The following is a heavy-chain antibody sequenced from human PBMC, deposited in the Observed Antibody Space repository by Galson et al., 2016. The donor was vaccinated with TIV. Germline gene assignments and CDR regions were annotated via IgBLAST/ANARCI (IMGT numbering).Heavy chain of an antibody. Sequence: ETLSLTCTVSGGSVSHTSYYWGWIRQPPGKGLEWIGTIYYTGITFYNPSLESRVTLSVDTSKNHFSLKLSSVSAADTAVYYCARTTGAGIAARVLFDFWGQGTLVTVSS. V-gene: IGHV4-39*07. D-gene: IGHD6-6*01. J-gene: IGHJ4*02. CDR1: GGSVSHTSYY. CDR2: IYYTGIT. CDR3: ARTTGAGIAARVLFDF.